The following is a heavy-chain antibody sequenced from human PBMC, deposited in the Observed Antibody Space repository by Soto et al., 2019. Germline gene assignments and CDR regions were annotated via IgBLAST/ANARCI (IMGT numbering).Heavy chain of an antibody. CDR1: GFTFSTYT. CDR2: ITSSTSSI. J-gene: IGHJ4*02. V-gene: IGHV3-48*01. Sequence: EVQLVESGGGLVQPGGSLRLSCAASGFTFSTYTMNWVRQAPGKGLEWVSYITSSTSSIYYADSVKGRFTISRDDAKNSQYLQMNSLRAEDTAVYFCARRGASQNVGNPLDYWGQGTLVTVSS. CDR3: ARRGASQNVGNPLDY. D-gene: IGHD1-26*01.